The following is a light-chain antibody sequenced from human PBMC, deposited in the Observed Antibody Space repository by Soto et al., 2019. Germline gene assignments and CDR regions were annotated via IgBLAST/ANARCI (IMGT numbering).Light chain of an antibody. Sequence: QSVLTQPASVSGSPGQSITISCTGTSSDVGGYNYVSWYQHHPGKAPKRMIHDVSNRPSGVSNRFSGSKSGNTASLNISGLQAEDEADYYCSSYIPNNSTYVFGTGTKVTVL. CDR3: SSYIPNNSTYV. V-gene: IGLV2-14*03. CDR2: DVS. J-gene: IGLJ1*01. CDR1: SSDVGGYNY.